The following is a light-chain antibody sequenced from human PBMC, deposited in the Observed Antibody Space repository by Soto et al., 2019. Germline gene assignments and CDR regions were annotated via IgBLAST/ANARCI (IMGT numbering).Light chain of an antibody. CDR2: GAS. CDR3: QRYSGSPLT. J-gene: IGKJ1*01. V-gene: IGKV3-20*01. Sequence: EIVLTQSPGTLSLSTGERATLSCRASQTVTSNYLAWYQRKPGQAPTLLIYGASSRATDIPDRFSGSGSGTDFTLTITRLEPEDFAVYFCQRYSGSPLTFGQGTKVEIK. CDR1: QTVTSNY.